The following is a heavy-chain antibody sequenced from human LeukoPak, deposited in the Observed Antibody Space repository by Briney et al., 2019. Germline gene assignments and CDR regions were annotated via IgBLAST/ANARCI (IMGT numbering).Heavy chain of an antibody. CDR3: AKKDDDYVFDY. D-gene: IGHD4-17*01. Sequence: GGSLRLSCAASGFTFSIYAMRGVRQAPGKGLEWVSAISGSGGSTYYADSVKGRFTISRDNSKTTLYLQMNSLRAEDTAVYYCAKKDDDYVFDYWGQGTLVTVSS. J-gene: IGHJ4*02. V-gene: IGHV3-23*01. CDR2: ISGSGGST. CDR1: GFTFSIYA.